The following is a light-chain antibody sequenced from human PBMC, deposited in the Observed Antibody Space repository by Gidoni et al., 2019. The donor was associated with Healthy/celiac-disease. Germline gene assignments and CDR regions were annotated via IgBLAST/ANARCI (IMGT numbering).Light chain of an antibody. J-gene: IGKJ1*01. V-gene: IGKV1-8*01. CDR2: AAS. CDR1: QGISSY. Sequence: AIRMTQSPSSLSASTGDRVTITCRASQGISSYLAWYQQEPGKAPKLLIYAASTLQSGVPSRFSGSGSGTDFTLTIICLQSEDFATYYCQQYYSYPRTFGQGTKVEIK. CDR3: QQYYSYPRT.